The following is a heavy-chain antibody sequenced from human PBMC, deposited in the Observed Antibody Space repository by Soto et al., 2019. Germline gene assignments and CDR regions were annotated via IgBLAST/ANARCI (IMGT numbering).Heavy chain of an antibody. D-gene: IGHD2-15*01. CDR3: ASPFLGYCSGGSCPDHYFDY. J-gene: IGHJ4*02. CDR2: ISYDGSNK. V-gene: IGHV3-30-3*01. CDR1: GFTFSSCA. Sequence: PGGSLRLSCAASGFTFSSCAMHWVRQAPGKGLEWVAVISYDGSNKYYADSVKGRFTISRDNSKNTLYLQMNSLRAEDTAVYYCASPFLGYCSGGSCPDHYFDYWGQGTLVTGSS.